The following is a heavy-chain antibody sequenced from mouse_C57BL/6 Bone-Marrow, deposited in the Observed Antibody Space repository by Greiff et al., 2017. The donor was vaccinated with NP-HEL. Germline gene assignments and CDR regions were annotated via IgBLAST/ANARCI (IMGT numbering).Heavy chain of an antibody. CDR2: IDPSDSYT. CDR3: AREWVYSYYFDY. V-gene: IGHV1-59*01. D-gene: IGHD2-12*01. CDR1: GYTFTSYW. J-gene: IGHJ2*01. Sequence: QVQLQQPGAELVRPGTSVKLSCKASGYTFTSYWMHWVKQRPGQGLEWIGVIDPSDSYTNYNQKFKGKATLTVDTSSSTAYMQLSSLTSEDSAVYYGAREWVYSYYFDYWGQGTTLTVSS.